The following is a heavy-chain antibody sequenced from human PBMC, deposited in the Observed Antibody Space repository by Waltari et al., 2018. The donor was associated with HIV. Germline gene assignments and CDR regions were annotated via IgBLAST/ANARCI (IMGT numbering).Heavy chain of an antibody. CDR3: ARDRSQYYGMDV. CDR2: IYSGGST. CDR1: GFSGGGIY. Sequence: VESGGGLIQSGGSLRLPCVAPGFSGGGIYMTWVRQAPEKGLEWVSVIYSGGSTYYADSVKGRFTISRDSAKNTVYLQMNSLRVEDTAKYYCARDRSQYYGMDVWGQGTAVSVSS. J-gene: IGHJ6*02. V-gene: IGHV3-53*01. D-gene: IGHD4-4*01.